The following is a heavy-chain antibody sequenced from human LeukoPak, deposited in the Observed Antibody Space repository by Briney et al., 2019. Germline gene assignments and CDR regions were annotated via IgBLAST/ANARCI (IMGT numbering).Heavy chain of an antibody. D-gene: IGHD4-23*01. V-gene: IGHV3-48*02. CDR2: ISSSSNTI. CDR1: GYTFSSSS. J-gene: IGHJ3*02. Sequence: GASVKVSCKASGYTFSSSSMNWVRQAPGKGLEWVLYISSSSNTIYYADSVKGRFTISRDNAKNSLYLQMNSLRDEDTAVYYCARDHGGDGVFDIWGQGTMVTVSS. CDR3: ARDHGGDGVFDI.